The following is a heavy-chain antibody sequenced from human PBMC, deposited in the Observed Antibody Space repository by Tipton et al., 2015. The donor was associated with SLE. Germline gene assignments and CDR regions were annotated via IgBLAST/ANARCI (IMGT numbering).Heavy chain of an antibody. CDR2: IWYDGSNK. V-gene: IGHV3-33*01. Sequence: SGFTFSSYGMHWVRQAPGKGLEWVAVIWYDGSNKYYADSVKGRFTISRDNSKNTLYLQMNSLRAEDTAVYYCARDSDYKRFDYWGQGTLVTVSS. CDR3: ARDSDYKRFDY. D-gene: IGHD4-11*01. J-gene: IGHJ4*02. CDR1: GFTFSSYG.